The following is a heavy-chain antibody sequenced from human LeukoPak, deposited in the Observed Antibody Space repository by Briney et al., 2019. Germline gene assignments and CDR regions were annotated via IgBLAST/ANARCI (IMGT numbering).Heavy chain of an antibody. CDR1: GGSISSSSYY. D-gene: IGHD1-26*01. Sequence: PSETLSLTCTVSGGSISSSSYYWGWIRQPPGKGLEWIGSIYYSGSTYYNPSLKSRVTISVDTSKNQFSLKLSSVTAADTAVYYCARTASIVGARGWFDPWGQGTLVTVSS. J-gene: IGHJ5*02. CDR3: ARTASIVGARGWFDP. CDR2: IYYSGST. V-gene: IGHV4-39*07.